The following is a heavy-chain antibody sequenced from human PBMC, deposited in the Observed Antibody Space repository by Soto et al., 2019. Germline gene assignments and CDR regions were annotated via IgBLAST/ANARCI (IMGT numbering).Heavy chain of an antibody. CDR3: ARDTQLWRLAS. V-gene: IGHV3-74*01. Sequence: EVQLVESGGGLVQPGESLRLSCAASGFTFSSYWMHWVRQAPGKGLVWVSRLNSDGSATTYADSVKGRFTISRDNVKNPRYLQMNSLRAEDTAVYFCARDTQLWRLASWGQGTVVTVSS. CDR2: LNSDGSAT. CDR1: GFTFSSYW. D-gene: IGHD5-18*01. J-gene: IGHJ4*02.